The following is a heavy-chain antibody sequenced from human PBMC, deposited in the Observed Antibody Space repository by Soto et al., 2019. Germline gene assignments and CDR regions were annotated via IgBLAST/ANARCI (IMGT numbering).Heavy chain of an antibody. CDR1: GFTFTSSA. V-gene: IGHV1-58*01. Sequence: SVKVSCKASGFTFTSSAVQWVRQARGQRLEWIGWIVVGSGNTNYAQKFQERVTITRDMSTSTAYMELSSLRSGDTAVYYCAADYANGGIAARDYYYGMDVWGQGTTVTVSS. D-gene: IGHD6-6*01. CDR3: AADYANGGIAARDYYYGMDV. CDR2: IVVGSGNT. J-gene: IGHJ6*02.